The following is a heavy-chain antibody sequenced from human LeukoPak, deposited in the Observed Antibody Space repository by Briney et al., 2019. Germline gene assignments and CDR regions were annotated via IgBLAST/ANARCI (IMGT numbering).Heavy chain of an antibody. D-gene: IGHD3-10*02. CDR2: ISSSGSTI. Sequence: GGSLRLSCAASGFTFSTYTMSWVRQAPGKGLEWVSYISSSGSTIYYADSVKGRFTISRDNAKNSLYLQMNSLRAEDTAVYYCAELGITMIGGAWGKGTTVTISS. CDR3: AELGITMIGGA. J-gene: IGHJ6*04. V-gene: IGHV3-48*04. CDR1: GFTFSTYT.